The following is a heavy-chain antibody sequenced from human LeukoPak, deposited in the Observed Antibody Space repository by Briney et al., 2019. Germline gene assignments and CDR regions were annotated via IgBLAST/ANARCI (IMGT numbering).Heavy chain of an antibody. Sequence: ASVKVSCKASGYTFTSYYMHWVRQAPGQGLEWMGIINPSVGTTNYAQKFQGRVTMTSDASTSTIYMELRSLRSEDTAVYYCARDYSGYDRFDYWGQGTLVTVSS. CDR2: INPSVGTT. CDR3: ARDYSGYDRFDY. V-gene: IGHV1-46*01. D-gene: IGHD5-12*01. J-gene: IGHJ4*02. CDR1: GYTFTSYY.